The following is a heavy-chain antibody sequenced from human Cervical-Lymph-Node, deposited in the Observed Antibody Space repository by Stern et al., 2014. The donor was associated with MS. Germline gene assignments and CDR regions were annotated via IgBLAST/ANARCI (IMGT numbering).Heavy chain of an antibody. CDR1: GASITTNH. V-gene: IGHV4-59*08. Sequence: VQLVESGPGLVKPSETLSLTCVVSGASITTNHWSWIRQSPGKGLEWIGNVHYTGSTTYNPALQSRVNTAIDPSTKQFPLSLTSVTAADTAVYFCASCDGYSFASWGQGTLVTVSS. D-gene: IGHD4-17*01. CDR3: ASCDGYSFAS. J-gene: IGHJ4*02. CDR2: VHYTGST.